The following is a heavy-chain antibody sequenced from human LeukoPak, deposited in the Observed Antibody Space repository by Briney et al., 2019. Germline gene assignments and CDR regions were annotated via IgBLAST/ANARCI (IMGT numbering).Heavy chain of an antibody. CDR2: IFYTGST. J-gene: IGHJ6*03. Sequence: SETLSLTCSVSGGSLRSTSYYWGWIRQPPGKGLEWIGNIFYTGSTYYNPSLKSRVTISIDTSRNQFSLKLSSVTAADTAVYYCARIGGSFYFYYFMDVWGKGTTVTVSS. V-gene: IGHV4-39*07. D-gene: IGHD1-26*01. CDR1: GGSLRSTSYY. CDR3: ARIGGSFYFYYFMDV.